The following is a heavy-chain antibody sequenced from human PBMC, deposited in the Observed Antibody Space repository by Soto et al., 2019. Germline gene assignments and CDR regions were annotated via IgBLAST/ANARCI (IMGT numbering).Heavy chain of an antibody. CDR2: FDPEDGET. CDR3: ATETGTTDY. V-gene: IGHV1-24*01. D-gene: IGHD1-7*01. J-gene: IGHJ4*02. CDR1: GYTXSELS. Sequence: SXKVSFKVAGYTXSELSMHLVRQAPGKGLEWIGGFDPEDGETIYAQKFQGRVTMTECTSTETAYIELRSLRYEDTAVYYWATETGTTDYWGQGTLVTVSS.